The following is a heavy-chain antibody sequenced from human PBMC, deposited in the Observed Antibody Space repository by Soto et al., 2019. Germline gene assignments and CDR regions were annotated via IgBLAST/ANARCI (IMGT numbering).Heavy chain of an antibody. CDR3: AKVLRDDNWFDP. V-gene: IGHV3-30*18. J-gene: IGHJ5*02. Sequence: LRLSCAASGFTFSSYGMHWVRQAPGKGLEWVAVISYDGSNKYYADSVKGRFTISRDNSKNTLYLQMNSLRAEDTAVYYCAKVLRDDNWFDPWGQGTLVTVSS. CDR2: ISYDGSNK. CDR1: GFTFSSYG.